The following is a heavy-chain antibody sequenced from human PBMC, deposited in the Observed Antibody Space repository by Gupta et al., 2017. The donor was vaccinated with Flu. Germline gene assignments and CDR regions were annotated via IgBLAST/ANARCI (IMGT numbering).Heavy chain of an antibody. CDR1: GVTFGNYA. D-gene: IGHD3-10*01. Sequence: GVTFGNYAKGWVRQAPGKGLECVAGLDVGGNGQCYEESGKGRVTISRDNSKNMGFLHMISLRVDDSAGYYCAKNEVHPTEDYSVDGWGQGTRVTVSS. J-gene: IGHJ4*02. CDR3: AKNEVHPTEDYSVDG. CDR2: LDVGGNGQ. V-gene: IGHV3-23*01.